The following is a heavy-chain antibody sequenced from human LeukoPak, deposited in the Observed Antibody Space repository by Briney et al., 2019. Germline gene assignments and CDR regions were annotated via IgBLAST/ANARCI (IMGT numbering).Heavy chain of an antibody. J-gene: IGHJ6*02. CDR3: ARDSPIAAAGTERYGMDV. Sequence: ASVKVSCKASGYTFTSYGISWVRQAPGQGLEWMGWISAYNGNTNYAQKLQGRVTMTTDTSTSTAYMELRSLRSDDTAVYYCARDSPIAAAGTERYGMDVWGQGTTVTFSS. V-gene: IGHV1-18*01. CDR1: GYTFTSYG. CDR2: ISAYNGNT. D-gene: IGHD6-13*01.